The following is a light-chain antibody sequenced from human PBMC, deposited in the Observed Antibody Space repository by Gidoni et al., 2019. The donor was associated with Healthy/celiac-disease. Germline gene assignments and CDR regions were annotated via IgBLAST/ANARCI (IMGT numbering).Light chain of an antibody. CDR1: QSLLHSNGYNY. Sequence: DMVMTQSPLSLPVTPGEPAAISCRSSQSLLHSNGYNYLDWDLQKPGQSPQLLIYLGSNRASWVPDRFSGRGAGTDFTLKISRVEAEDVGVSYCMQALQTPFTFGPGTKVDIK. J-gene: IGKJ3*01. V-gene: IGKV2-28*01. CDR3: MQALQTPFT. CDR2: LGS.